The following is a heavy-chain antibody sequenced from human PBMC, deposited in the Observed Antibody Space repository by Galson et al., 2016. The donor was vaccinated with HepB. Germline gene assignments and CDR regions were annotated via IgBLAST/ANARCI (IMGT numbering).Heavy chain of an antibody. V-gene: IGHV3-64D*06. D-gene: IGHD3-10*01. CDR3: VKAHLWGDYGSGRHFDY. CDR2: ISTTGGTT. J-gene: IGHJ4*02. Sequence: SLRLSCAASGFIFSSYGMHWVRQAPGKGLEFVSSISTTGGTTYYADSVKGRFTISRDNSKNTLYFHMSSLRPEDTAVYYCVKAHLWGDYGSGRHFDYWGQGTLATVSS. CDR1: GFIFSSYG.